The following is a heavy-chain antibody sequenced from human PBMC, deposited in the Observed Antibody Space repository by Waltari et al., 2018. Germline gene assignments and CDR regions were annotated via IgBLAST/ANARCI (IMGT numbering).Heavy chain of an antibody. CDR2: IYHSGST. CDR3: ARSDYYDRSGYYWYFDL. CDR1: GYSISSGYY. V-gene: IGHV4-38-2*01. J-gene: IGHJ2*01. D-gene: IGHD3-22*01. Sequence: QVQLQESGPGLVKPSETLSLTCAVSGYSISSGYYWGWIRQPPGKGLEWIGSIYHSGSTYYNPSLKSRVTISVDTSKNQFSLKLSSVTAADTAVYYCARSDYYDRSGYYWYFDLWGRGTLVTVSS.